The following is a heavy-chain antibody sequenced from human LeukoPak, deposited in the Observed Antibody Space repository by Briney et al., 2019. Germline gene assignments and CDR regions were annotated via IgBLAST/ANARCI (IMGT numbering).Heavy chain of an antibody. CDR1: GGSISNYY. V-gene: IGHV4-59*01. J-gene: IGHJ6*02. CDR3: ARGAYSSAWYTFYYYGMDV. Sequence: LETLSLTCTVSGGSISNYYWSWIRQPPGKGLEWIGYIYYSGSTNHNPSLKSRVTISVDSSKNQFSLKLSSVTAADTAVYYCARGAYSSAWYTFYYYGMDVWGQGTTVTVS. CDR2: IYYSGST. D-gene: IGHD6-19*01.